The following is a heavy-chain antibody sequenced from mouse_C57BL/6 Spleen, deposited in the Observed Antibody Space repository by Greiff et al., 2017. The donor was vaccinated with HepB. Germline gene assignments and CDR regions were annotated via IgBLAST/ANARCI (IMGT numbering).Heavy chain of an antibody. CDR1: GFTFSSYG. Sequence: DVKLVESGGDLVKPGGSLKLSCAASGFTFSSYGMSWVRQTPDKRLEWVATISSGGSYTYYPDSVKGRFTISRDNAKNTLYLQMSSLKSEDTAMYYCARETMITTVPRYWYFDVWGTGTTVTVSS. D-gene: IGHD2-4*01. V-gene: IGHV5-6*02. CDR3: ARETMITTVPRYWYFDV. CDR2: ISSGGSYT. J-gene: IGHJ1*03.